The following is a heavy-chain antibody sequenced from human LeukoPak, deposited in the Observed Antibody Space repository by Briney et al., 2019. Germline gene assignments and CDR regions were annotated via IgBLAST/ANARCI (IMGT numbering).Heavy chain of an antibody. Sequence: PGGSLRLSCAASGFTFSYYSMNWVRQAPGKGLEWVSFIGSSSSYIYYVESVEGRFTISRDNAQNPLYLQMSSLRVEDTAVYYCARDDYLGSWGQGTLVTVSS. V-gene: IGHV3-21*01. D-gene: IGHD3-16*01. CDR3: ARDDYLGS. CDR1: GFTFSYYS. J-gene: IGHJ5*02. CDR2: IGSSSSYI.